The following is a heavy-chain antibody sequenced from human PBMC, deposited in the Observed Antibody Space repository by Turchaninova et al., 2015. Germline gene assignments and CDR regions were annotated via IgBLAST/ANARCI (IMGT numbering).Heavy chain of an antibody. Sequence: LQQWGAGLLKPSETLSLTCAVYGGSFSGYYWSWIRQPPGKGLAWIGEINHSGSTNYNPSLKSRVTISVDTSKNQFSLKLSSVTAADTAVYYCARVNSGAAAGTLDYWGQGTLVTVSS. CDR3: ARVNSGAAAGTLDY. CDR1: GGSFSGYY. V-gene: IGHV4-34*01. J-gene: IGHJ4*02. D-gene: IGHD6-13*01. CDR2: INHSGST.